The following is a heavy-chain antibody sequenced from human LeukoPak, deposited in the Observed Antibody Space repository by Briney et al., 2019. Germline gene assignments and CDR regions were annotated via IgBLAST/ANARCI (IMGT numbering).Heavy chain of an antibody. CDR1: GFSFSSYT. D-gene: IGHD6-13*01. CDR2: IIGTSEM. CDR3: TRAIIVALGTGPFDI. Sequence: TGGSMRLSCAASGFSFSSYTMNWVRLAPGRGLEWVSSIIGTSEMHYADSVKGRFTVSRDSDKNSLFLQLYSLSVEDTAVYYCTRAIIVALGTGPFDIWGQGTVVTVSS. J-gene: IGHJ3*02. V-gene: IGHV3-21*06.